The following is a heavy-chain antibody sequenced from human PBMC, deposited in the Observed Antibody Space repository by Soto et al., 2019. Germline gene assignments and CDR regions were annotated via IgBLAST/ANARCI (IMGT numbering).Heavy chain of an antibody. D-gene: IGHD3-10*01. V-gene: IGHV4-59*01. CDR3: ARDRGTRTTNFYGMDV. CDR1: GGSISSYY. Sequence: SETLSLTCTVSGGSISSYYWSWIRQPPGKGLEWIGYIYYSGSTNYNPSLKSRVTISVDTSKNQFSLKLSSVTAADTAVYYCARDRGTRTTNFYGMDVWGQGTTVTVSS. J-gene: IGHJ6*02. CDR2: IYYSGST.